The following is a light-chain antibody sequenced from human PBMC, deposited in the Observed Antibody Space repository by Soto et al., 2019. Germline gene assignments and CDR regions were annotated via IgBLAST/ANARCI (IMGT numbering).Light chain of an antibody. CDR1: QSLLHSNGYNY. J-gene: IGKJ2*01. CDR3: MQALQTPYT. CDR2: LGS. V-gene: IGKV2-28*01. Sequence: DIVMTQSPLSLPVTPGEPASISCRSSQSLLHSNGYNYLDWYLQKPGQSPQLLIYLGSNRASGVPDRFSGSGSGPDFTLKISRVEAEDVGVYYCMQALQTPYTFGQGTKLEIK.